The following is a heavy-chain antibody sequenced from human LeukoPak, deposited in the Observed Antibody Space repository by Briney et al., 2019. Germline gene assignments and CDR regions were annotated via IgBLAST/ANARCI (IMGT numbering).Heavy chain of an antibody. Sequence: GGSPRLSCAASGFTFSRYWMNWVRQAPGKGLEWVANIKHDGSAQNYVDSVKGRFTISRDNAKNSLYLQMNSLRAEDTAVYYCARDRGWVTDYWGQGPWSPSPQ. CDR3: ARDRGWVTDY. CDR1: GFTFSRYW. V-gene: IGHV3-7*01. J-gene: IGHJ4*02. D-gene: IGHD2-21*02. CDR2: IKHDGSAQ.